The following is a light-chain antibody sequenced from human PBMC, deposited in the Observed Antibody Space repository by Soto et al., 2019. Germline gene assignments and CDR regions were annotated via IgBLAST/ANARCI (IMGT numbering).Light chain of an antibody. CDR2: LGS. J-gene: IGKJ4*01. Sequence: DIVLTQSPLSLPVTPGESASISCKASQSLLLSSGNNYLEWYLQKPGQSPQLLIYLGSTRASGVADRFSGSGSGTDFALKISTVEAEDVGVYYGAHALQTVTFGGGTKVEIK. V-gene: IGKV2-28*01. CDR3: AHALQTVT. CDR1: QSLLLSSGNNY.